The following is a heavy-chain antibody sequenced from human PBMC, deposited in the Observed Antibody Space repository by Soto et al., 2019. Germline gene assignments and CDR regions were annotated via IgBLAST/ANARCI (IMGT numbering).Heavy chain of an antibody. CDR2: IYYSGST. CDR1: GGSISSYY. Sequence: QVQLQESGPGLVKPSETLSLTCTVSGGSISSYYWSWIRQPPGKGLEWIGYIYYSGSTNYNPSLKRRVTISVDTSKKQFSLKLSSVTAADTAVYYCARQQWLVLNAFDIWGQGTMVTVSS. CDR3: ARQQWLVLNAFDI. D-gene: IGHD6-19*01. V-gene: IGHV4-59*01. J-gene: IGHJ3*02.